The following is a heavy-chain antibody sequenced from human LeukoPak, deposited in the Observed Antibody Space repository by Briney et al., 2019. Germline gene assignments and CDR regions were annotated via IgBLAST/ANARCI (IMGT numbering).Heavy chain of an antibody. D-gene: IGHD6-13*01. J-gene: IGHJ4*02. V-gene: IGHV3-9*01. CDR2: ISWNSGGI. Sequence: GGSLRLSCAASGFTFDDYAMHWVRQAPGKGLEWVSGISWNSGGIGYADSVKGRFTISRDNAKNSLYLQMNSLRAEDTALYYCAKDMSRQQLVLFDYWGQGTLVTVSS. CDR3: AKDMSRQQLVLFDY. CDR1: GFTFDDYA.